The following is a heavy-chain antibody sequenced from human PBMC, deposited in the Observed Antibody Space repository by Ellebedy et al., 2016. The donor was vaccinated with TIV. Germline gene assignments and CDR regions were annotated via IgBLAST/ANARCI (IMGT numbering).Heavy chain of an antibody. CDR2: INPSGGST. V-gene: IGHV1-46*01. D-gene: IGHD3-10*01. CDR1: GYTFTNYG. CDR3: ARRGGSTYFDL. J-gene: IGHJ2*01. Sequence: ASVKVSCKASGYTFTNYGISWVRQAPGQGLEWMGIINPSGGSTSYAQKFQGRVTMTRDTSTSTVYMELSSLRSEDTAVYYCARRGGSTYFDLWGRGTLVTVSS.